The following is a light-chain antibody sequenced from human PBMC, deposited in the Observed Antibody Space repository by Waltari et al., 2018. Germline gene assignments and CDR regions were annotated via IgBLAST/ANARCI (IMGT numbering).Light chain of an antibody. Sequence: DIQMTQSPSSLSASVGDRVTITCRASQDINNFLAWFQQKPGKAPKSLMYAASSSQSGVPSRFSAGGSGTDFTLTSSSLQPDDFATYYCQQYHTYPLTFGQGTKVEIK. CDR3: QQYHTYPLT. J-gene: IGKJ1*01. CDR2: AAS. CDR1: QDINNF. V-gene: IGKV1-16*01.